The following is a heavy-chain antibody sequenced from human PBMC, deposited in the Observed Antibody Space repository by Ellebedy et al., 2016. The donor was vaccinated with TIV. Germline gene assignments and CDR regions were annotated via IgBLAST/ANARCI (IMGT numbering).Heavy chain of an antibody. Sequence: GSLRLSXTVSGGSVISYYWSWIRQAPGKGLEWIGSISYYGNTNYNPSLKSRVTISVDTSKNQFSLNLSPVTAADTAMYFCARSYTWNDLFDYWGQGTLVTVSS. V-gene: IGHV4-59*02. CDR3: ARSYTWNDLFDY. J-gene: IGHJ4*02. D-gene: IGHD1-20*01. CDR2: ISYYGNT. CDR1: GGSVISYY.